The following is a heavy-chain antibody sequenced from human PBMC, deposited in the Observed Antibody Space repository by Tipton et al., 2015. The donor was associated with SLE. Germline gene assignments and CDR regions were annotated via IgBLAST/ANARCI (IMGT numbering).Heavy chain of an antibody. CDR2: ISAYNGNT. Sequence: QSGAEVKKPGASVKVSCKASGYTFTSYGISWVRQAPGQGLEWMGWISAYNGNTNYAQKLQGRVTMTTDTSTSTAYMELSSLRSEDTAVYYCARSPGGSGSYYVFDYWGQGTLVTVSS. V-gene: IGHV1-18*01. J-gene: IGHJ4*02. CDR1: GYTFTSYG. D-gene: IGHD3-10*01. CDR3: ARSPGGSGSYYVFDY.